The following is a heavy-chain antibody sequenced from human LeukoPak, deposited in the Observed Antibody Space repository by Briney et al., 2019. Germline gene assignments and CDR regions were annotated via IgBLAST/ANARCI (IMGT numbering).Heavy chain of an antibody. CDR2: IIPIFGTA. Sequence: SVKVSCKSSGYTFTSYGISWVRQAPGQGLEWMGGIIPIFGTANYAQKFQGRVTITADESTSTAYMELSSLRSEDTAVYYCARLGLTVTGTYYYYYMDVWGKGTTVTISS. V-gene: IGHV1-69*13. D-gene: IGHD6-19*01. J-gene: IGHJ6*03. CDR3: ARLGLTVTGTYYYYYMDV. CDR1: GYTFTSYG.